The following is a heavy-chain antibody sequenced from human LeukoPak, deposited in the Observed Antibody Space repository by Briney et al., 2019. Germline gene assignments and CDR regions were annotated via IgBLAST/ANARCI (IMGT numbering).Heavy chain of an antibody. J-gene: IGHJ4*02. CDR2: IWYDGSNK. V-gene: IGHV3-33*01. CDR3: VCGLVPAAMSGFDY. CDR1: GFTFSSYG. D-gene: IGHD2-2*01. Sequence: GGSLRLSCAASGFTFSSYGTHWVRQAPGKGLEWVAVIWYDGSNKYYADSVKGRFTISRDNSKNTLYLQMNSLRAEDTAVYYCVCGLVPAAMSGFDYWGQGTLVTVSS.